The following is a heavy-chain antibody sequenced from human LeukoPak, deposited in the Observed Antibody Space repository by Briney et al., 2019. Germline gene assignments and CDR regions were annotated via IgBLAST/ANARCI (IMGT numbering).Heavy chain of an antibody. CDR2: ISYDGSNK. Sequence: GRSLRLSCAASGFTFSNYAMHWVRQAPGKGLEWVAIISYDGSNKYYADSVKGRFTISRDNSKNTLYLQMNSLRAEDTAVYYCGRDDTYYGSASLLLWGQGTLVTVPS. CDR3: GRDDTYYGSASLLL. D-gene: IGHD3-10*01. CDR1: GFTFSNYA. J-gene: IGHJ4*02. V-gene: IGHV3-30-3*01.